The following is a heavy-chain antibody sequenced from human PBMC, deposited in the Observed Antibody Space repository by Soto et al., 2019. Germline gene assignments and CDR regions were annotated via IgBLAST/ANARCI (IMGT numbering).Heavy chain of an antibody. V-gene: IGHV3-30*18. J-gene: IGHJ4*02. D-gene: IGHD3-10*01. CDR1: GFTFSSYG. CDR3: AKALLGFGELLGPFDY. CDR2: ISYDGSNK. Sequence: GGSLRLSCAASGFTFSSYGMHWVRQAPGKGLEWVAVISYDGSNKYYADSVKGRFTISRDNSKNTLYLQMNSLRAEDTAVYYCAKALLGFGELLGPFDYWVQGTLVTVSS.